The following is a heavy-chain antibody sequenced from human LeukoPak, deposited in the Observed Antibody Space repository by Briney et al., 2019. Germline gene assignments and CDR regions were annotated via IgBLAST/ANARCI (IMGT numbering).Heavy chain of an antibody. CDR3: ARRQVRGADY. Sequence: HGESLKISCKGSGYSFTTYWIGWVRQMPGKGLEWMGIIYPGDSDSTYSPSFQGQVTISADKSISTAYLQWNSLKASDTAIYYCARRQVRGADYWGQGTLVTVSS. CDR2: IYPGDSDS. CDR1: GYSFTTYW. V-gene: IGHV5-51*01. J-gene: IGHJ4*02. D-gene: IGHD3-10*01.